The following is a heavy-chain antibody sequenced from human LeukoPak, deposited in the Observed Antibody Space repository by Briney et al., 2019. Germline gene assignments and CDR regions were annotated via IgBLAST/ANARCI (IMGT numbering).Heavy chain of an antibody. J-gene: IGHJ3*02. V-gene: IGHV1-46*01. CDR3: ARGGYCSSTSCPYSPPDDAFDI. Sequence: ASVKVSCKASGYTFTSYYMHWVRQAPGQGLEWVGIINHSGGSTSYAQKFQGRVTMTRDTSTSTVYMELSSLRSEDTAVYYCARGGYCSSTSCPYSPPDDAFDIWGQGTMVTVSS. D-gene: IGHD2-2*01. CDR2: INHSGGST. CDR1: GYTFTSYY.